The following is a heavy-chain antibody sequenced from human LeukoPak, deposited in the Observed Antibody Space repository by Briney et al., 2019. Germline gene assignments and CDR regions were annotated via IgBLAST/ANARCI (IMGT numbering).Heavy chain of an antibody. J-gene: IGHJ4*02. Sequence: GGSLRLSCAASGFTFSGFSMSWVRQSPTKGLEWVANIKQDGRERYYVDSVKGRFTISRDNAKTSLSLQMNNLRVEDTAVYYCARAGSHWHYVYWGQGTVVTVSS. CDR3: ARAGSHWHYVY. CDR1: GFTFSGFS. CDR2: IKQDGRER. D-gene: IGHD3-10*01. V-gene: IGHV3-7*01.